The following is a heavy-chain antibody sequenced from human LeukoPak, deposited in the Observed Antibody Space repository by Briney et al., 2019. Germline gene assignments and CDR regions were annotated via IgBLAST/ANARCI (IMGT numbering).Heavy chain of an antibody. CDR1: GFTFTNAW. CDR3: AKDLAGRLERLNYGMDV. V-gene: IGHV3-15*01. CDR2: IMSNSDGGTT. D-gene: IGHD1-1*01. Sequence: GGSLRLSCAASGFTFTNAWMTWVRQAPGKGLEWVGRIMSNSDGGTTDYAAPVKGRFTISRDNSKNTLYLQMNSLRAEDTAVYYCAKDLAGRLERLNYGMDVWGQGTTVTVSS. J-gene: IGHJ6*02.